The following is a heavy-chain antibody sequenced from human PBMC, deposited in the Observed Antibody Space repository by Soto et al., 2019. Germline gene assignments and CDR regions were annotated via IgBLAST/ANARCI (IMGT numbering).Heavy chain of an antibody. D-gene: IGHD4-17*01. J-gene: IGHJ5*02. CDR2: IYPSDSQT. CDR1: GYSFSNYW. Sequence: RKISCKGSGYSFSNYWIAWVRQMPGKGLEYMGIIYPSDSQTRYSPSFQGQVTISADKSISTAYLQWTSLKASDTAIYYCARHGFYGDYSSNYFDPWGQGTLVTVSS. CDR3: ARHGFYGDYSSNYFDP. V-gene: IGHV5-51*01.